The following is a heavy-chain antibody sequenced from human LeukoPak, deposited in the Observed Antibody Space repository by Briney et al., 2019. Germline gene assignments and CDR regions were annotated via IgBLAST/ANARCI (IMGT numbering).Heavy chain of an antibody. CDR3: GRSFGNYYGSGTPPLYFDY. J-gene: IGHJ4*02. Sequence: ASVKVSCKASGYTFTNYGISWVRQPPGQGLEWMGWISAYNGNTNYPQKFQARVTMTTDTSTSIAYMELRSLRYDDTAVYFCGRSFGNYYGSGTPPLYFDYWGQGTLVTVSS. D-gene: IGHD3-10*01. CDR1: GYTFTNYG. CDR2: ISAYNGNT. V-gene: IGHV1-18*01.